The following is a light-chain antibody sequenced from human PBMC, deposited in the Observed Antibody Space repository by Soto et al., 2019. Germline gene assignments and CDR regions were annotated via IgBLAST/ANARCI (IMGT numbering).Light chain of an antibody. CDR3: AVWDDSLNGRYV. CDR2: RNN. Sequence: QSLLTQPPSASGTPGQRVTISCSGSSSNIGSNTVNWYQLLPGTAPKLLIYRNNQRPSGVPDRFSGSKSGTSASLAISGLQSEDEADYYCAVWDDSLNGRYVFGTGTKVTVL. J-gene: IGLJ1*01. V-gene: IGLV1-44*01. CDR1: SSNIGSNT.